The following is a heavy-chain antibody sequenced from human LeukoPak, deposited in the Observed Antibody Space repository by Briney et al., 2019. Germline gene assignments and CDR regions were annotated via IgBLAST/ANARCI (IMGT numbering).Heavy chain of an antibody. V-gene: IGHV1-8*01. CDR1: GYTFTSYD. J-gene: IGHJ4*02. CDR2: MNPNSGNT. Sequence: ASVKVSCKASGYTFTSYDINWVRQATGQGLEWMGWMNPNSGNTGYAQKFQGRVTMTRNTSISTAYMELSSLRSEDTAVYYCARLTMVRGVNFDYWGQGTLVTVSS. CDR3: ARLTMVRGVNFDY. D-gene: IGHD3-10*01.